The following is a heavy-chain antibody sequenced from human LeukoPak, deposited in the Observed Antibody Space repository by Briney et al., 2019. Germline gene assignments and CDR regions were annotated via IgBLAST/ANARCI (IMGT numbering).Heavy chain of an antibody. CDR2: ISTTSSYI. J-gene: IGHJ5*02. D-gene: IGHD3-10*01. Sequence: GGSLRLSCAASGFTFSGYSMSWVRQAPGKGLEWVSSISTTSSYIYYADSVKGRFTISRDNAKNSLWLQMDSLRAEDTAVYYCARGSPLWFGELPFDPWGQGTLVTVSS. CDR3: ARGSPLWFGELPFDP. V-gene: IGHV3-21*01. CDR1: GFTFSGYS.